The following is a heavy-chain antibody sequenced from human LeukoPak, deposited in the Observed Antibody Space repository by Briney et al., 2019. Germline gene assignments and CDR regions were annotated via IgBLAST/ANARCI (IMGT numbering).Heavy chain of an antibody. CDR2: IYHSGST. V-gene: IGHV4-4*02. CDR1: GGSISRSNW. D-gene: IGHD2-2*02. Sequence: SETLSLTCAVSGGSISRSNWWGGVRPPPGKGLEWIGEIYHSGSTNYNPSLKRRVTISVDKSTNQFSLKLSSVTAADTAVYYCARVGRYCSSTSCYTPLGRKKNAFDIWGQGTMVTVSS. J-gene: IGHJ3*02. CDR3: ARVGRYCSSTSCYTPLGRKKNAFDI.